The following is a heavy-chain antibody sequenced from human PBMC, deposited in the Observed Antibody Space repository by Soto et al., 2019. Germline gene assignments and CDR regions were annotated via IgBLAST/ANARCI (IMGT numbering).Heavy chain of an antibody. CDR3: ARGDCVGGSCYSLAGSYYYYMDV. V-gene: IGHV3-74*01. CDR2: INSDGSTS. Sequence: EVQLVESGGGLVQPGGSLRLSCAASGFTFSNYWMYWVRQAPGKGLVWVSRINSDGSTSSYGDSVKGRFTISRDNTKSTLYLQMNSLRAEDTAVYYCARGDCVGGSCYSLAGSYYYYMDVWGKGTTVTVFS. J-gene: IGHJ6*03. D-gene: IGHD2-15*01. CDR1: GFTFSNYW.